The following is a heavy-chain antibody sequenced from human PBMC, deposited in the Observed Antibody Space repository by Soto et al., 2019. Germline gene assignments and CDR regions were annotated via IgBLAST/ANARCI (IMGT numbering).Heavy chain of an antibody. CDR1: GYTFTSYG. J-gene: IGHJ1*01. V-gene: IGHV1-18*01. D-gene: IGHD1-26*01. Sequence: QVHLVQAGAEVKKPGASVKVSGKCSGYTFTSYGITWVRLAPGQGLEWMGWISAHNGNPDYAQQLQGRVTVTKDTSTSTAYMVLRSRRSDDTAVYYCANGRYGDHWGQGALVTVSS. CDR2: ISAHNGNP. CDR3: ANGRYGDH.